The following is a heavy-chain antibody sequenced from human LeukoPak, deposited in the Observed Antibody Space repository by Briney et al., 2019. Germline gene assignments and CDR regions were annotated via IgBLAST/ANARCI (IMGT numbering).Heavy chain of an antibody. CDR2: ISSSSTYI. D-gene: IGHD1-26*01. Sequence: GGSLRLSCAASGFTFSTYSLNWVRQAPGKGLEWVSSISSSSTYIYYADSVKGRFTISRDNAKNSLYLQMNSLRAEDTAVYYCARENSGSYYQFDYWGQGTLVTVSS. V-gene: IGHV3-21*01. CDR1: GFTFSTYS. J-gene: IGHJ4*02. CDR3: ARENSGSYYQFDY.